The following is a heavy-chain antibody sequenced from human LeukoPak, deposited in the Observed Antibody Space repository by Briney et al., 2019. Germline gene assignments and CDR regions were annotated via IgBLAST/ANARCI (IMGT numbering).Heavy chain of an antibody. V-gene: IGHV3-11*01. CDR1: GFTFSDYY. Sequence: GGSLRLSCAASGFTFSDYYMSWLRQAPGKGLEWVSYISSSGSTIYYADSVKGRFTISRDNAKNSLYLQMNSLRAEDTAVYYCARCRGGGNSHYYYYGMDVWGQGTTVTVSS. J-gene: IGHJ6*02. CDR2: ISSSGSTI. D-gene: IGHD2-21*02. CDR3: ARCRGGGNSHYYYYGMDV.